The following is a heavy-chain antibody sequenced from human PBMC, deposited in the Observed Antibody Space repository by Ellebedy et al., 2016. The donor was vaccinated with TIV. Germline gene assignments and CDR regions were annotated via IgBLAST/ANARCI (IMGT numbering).Heavy chain of an antibody. J-gene: IGHJ4*02. V-gene: IGHV1-69*13. Sequence: SVKVSCXASGGTFSSYAISWVRQAPGQGLEWMGGIIPIFGTANYAQKFQGRVTITADESTSTAYMELSSLRSEDTAVYYCARDSYDSSGYYFILGILDYWGQGTLVTVSS. CDR3: ARDSYDSSGYYFILGILDY. CDR2: IIPIFGTA. D-gene: IGHD3-22*01. CDR1: GGTFSSYA.